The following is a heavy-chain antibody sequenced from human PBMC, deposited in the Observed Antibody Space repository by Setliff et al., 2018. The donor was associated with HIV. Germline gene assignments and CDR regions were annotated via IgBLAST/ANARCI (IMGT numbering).Heavy chain of an antibody. CDR1: GASFSDYY. CDR2: IYYSGST. J-gene: IGHJ4*02. V-gene: IGHV4-59*12. CDR3: ARDVMEYFGNYFDY. Sequence: PSETLSLTCAVYGASFSDYYWSWIRQPPEKGLEWIGYIYYSGSTNYNPSLKSRVTISVDTSKNQFSLKLTSVTAADTALYYCARDVMEYFGNYFDYWGQGALVTVSS. D-gene: IGHD3-3*01.